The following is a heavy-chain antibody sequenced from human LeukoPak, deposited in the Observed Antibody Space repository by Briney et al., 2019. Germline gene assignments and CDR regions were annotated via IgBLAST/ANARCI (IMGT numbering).Heavy chain of an antibody. J-gene: IGHJ3*02. CDR3: ARDGGDYDILTGYYNHDAFDI. CDR1: GFTFSSYW. V-gene: IGHV3-7*01. D-gene: IGHD3-9*01. Sequence: GGSLRLSCAASGFTFSSYWMSWVRQAPGKGLEWVANIKQDGSEKYYVDSVKGRFTISRDNAKNSLYLQMSSLRAEDTAVYYCARDGGDYDILTGYYNHDAFDIWGQGTMVTVSS. CDR2: IKQDGSEK.